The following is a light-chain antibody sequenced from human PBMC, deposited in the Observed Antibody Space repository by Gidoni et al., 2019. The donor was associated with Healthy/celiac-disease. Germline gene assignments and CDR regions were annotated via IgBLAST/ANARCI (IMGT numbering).Light chain of an antibody. J-gene: IGLJ1*01. V-gene: IGLV3-21*02. CDR1: NIGRKS. Sequence: SYVLTQPPSVSVAPGQTARITCGGNNIGRKSVHWYPQRPGQAPVLVVYDDTDRPSGIPKLFSGSNSGNTATLTISRVEAGDEADYYCQVWDSSSDHHYVFGSGTKVIVL. CDR2: DDT. CDR3: QVWDSSSDHHYV.